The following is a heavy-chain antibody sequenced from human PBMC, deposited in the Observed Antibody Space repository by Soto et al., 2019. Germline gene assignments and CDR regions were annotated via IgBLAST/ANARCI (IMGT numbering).Heavy chain of an antibody. CDR1: GFTFSSYG. CDR2: IWYDGSNK. J-gene: IGHJ4*02. Sequence: VQLVESGGGLVQPGGSLRLSCAASGFTFSSYGMHWVRQAPGKGLEWVAVIWYDGSNKYYADSVKGRFTISRDNSKNTLYLQMNSLRAEDTAVYYCARGALDYGDPTHFYFDYWGQGTLVTVSS. CDR3: ARGALDYGDPTHFYFDY. V-gene: IGHV3-33*08. D-gene: IGHD4-17*01.